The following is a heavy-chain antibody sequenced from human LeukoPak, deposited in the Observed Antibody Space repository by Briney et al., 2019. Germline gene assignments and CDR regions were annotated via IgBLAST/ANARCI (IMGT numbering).Heavy chain of an antibody. D-gene: IGHD3-16*01. CDR2: ISSGSSTI. J-gene: IGHJ4*02. CDR1: GFTFSTYN. Sequence: GGSLRLSGAASGFTFSTYNMNWVRQAPGKRLEWLSYISSGSSTIYYADSVEGRFTISRDNAKNSLYLQMNSLRDEDTAVYYCARGETARVDYWGQGILVTVSS. V-gene: IGHV3-48*02. CDR3: ARGETARVDY.